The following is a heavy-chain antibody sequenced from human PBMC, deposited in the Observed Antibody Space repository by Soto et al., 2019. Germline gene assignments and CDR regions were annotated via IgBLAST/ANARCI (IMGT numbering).Heavy chain of an antibody. CDR3: ARDPVAVAGLNWFDP. CDR2: ISAYNGNT. CDR1: GYTFTSYG. Sequence: ASVKVSCKASGYTFTSYGISWVRQAPGQGLEWMGWISAYNGNTNYAQKLQGRVTTTTDTSTSTAYMELRSLRSDDTAVYYCARDPVAVAGLNWFDPWGQGTLVTVSS. D-gene: IGHD6-19*01. J-gene: IGHJ5*02. V-gene: IGHV1-18*04.